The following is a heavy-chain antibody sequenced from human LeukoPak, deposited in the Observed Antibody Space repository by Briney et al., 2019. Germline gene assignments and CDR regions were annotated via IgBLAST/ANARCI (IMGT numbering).Heavy chain of an antibody. D-gene: IGHD1-14*01. CDR2: IRYDGSEK. V-gene: IGHV3-30*02. Sequence: QSGGSLRLSCAASGFSFSSFAMHWVRQAPGKGLEWVAFIRYDGSEKYHADSVKGRLTISRDNSKKTLYLQMDSLRGEDTAVYYCARDPQSPSIRRAFDIWGQGTMVTVSS. CDR3: ARDPQSPSIRRAFDI. CDR1: GFSFSSFA. J-gene: IGHJ3*02.